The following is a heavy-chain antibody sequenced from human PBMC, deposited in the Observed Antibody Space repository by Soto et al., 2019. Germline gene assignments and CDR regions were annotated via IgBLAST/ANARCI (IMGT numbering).Heavy chain of an antibody. D-gene: IGHD3-3*01. CDR3: TRDAYYDFWSGYYRGPYYFDY. J-gene: IGHJ4*02. V-gene: IGHV3-49*04. Sequence: GVLRLSCTASGFTFGDYAMSWVRQAPGKGLEWVGFIRSKAYGGTTEYAASVKGRFTISRDDSKSIAYLQMNSLKTEDTAVYYCTRDAYYDFWSGYYRGPYYFDYWGQGTLVTVSS. CDR2: IRSKAYGGTT. CDR1: GFTFGDYA.